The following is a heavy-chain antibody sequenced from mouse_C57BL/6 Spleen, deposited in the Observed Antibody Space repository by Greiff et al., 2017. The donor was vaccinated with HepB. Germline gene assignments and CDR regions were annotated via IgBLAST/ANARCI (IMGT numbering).Heavy chain of an antibody. J-gene: IGHJ4*01. D-gene: IGHD4-1*01. CDR2: ITPSSGYT. V-gene: IGHV1-7*01. CDR1: GYTFTSYW. Sequence: VQLQQSGAELAKPGASVKLSCKASGYTFTSYWMHWVKQRPGQGLEWIGYITPSSGYTKYNQKFKDKATLTEDKSSSTAYMQLDSLTYEDSAVYYWAHSRTGTLGGYAMDYWGQGTSVTVSS. CDR3: AHSRTGTLGGYAMDY.